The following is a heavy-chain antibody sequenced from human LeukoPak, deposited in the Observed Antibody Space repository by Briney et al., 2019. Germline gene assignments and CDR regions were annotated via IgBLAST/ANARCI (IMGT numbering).Heavy chain of an antibody. Sequence: SETLSLTCAVYGGSFSGYYWSWIRQPPGKGLEWIGEINHSGSTNYNPSLKSRVTISVDTSKNQFSLKLSSVTAADTAVYYCARYSSSWYTTKWFGPWGQGTLVTVSS. D-gene: IGHD6-13*01. CDR2: INHSGST. CDR1: GGSFSGYY. J-gene: IGHJ5*02. CDR3: ARYSSSWYTTKWFGP. V-gene: IGHV4-34*01.